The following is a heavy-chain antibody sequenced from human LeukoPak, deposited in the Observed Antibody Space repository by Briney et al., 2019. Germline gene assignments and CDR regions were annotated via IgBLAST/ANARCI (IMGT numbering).Heavy chain of an antibody. D-gene: IGHD2-15*01. CDR2: IYPGDSDT. V-gene: IGHV5-51*01. CDR1: GYNFSNCL. CDR3: ARQKYCSGGSCSDYYGMDV. J-gene: IGHJ6*02. Sequence: GESLKISCEGSGYNFSNCLIGWVRQMPGKGLEWMGIIYPGDSDTRYGPSFQGQVTISADKSISTAYLQWSSLKASDTAMYYCARQKYCSGGSCSDYYGMDVWGQGTTVTVSS.